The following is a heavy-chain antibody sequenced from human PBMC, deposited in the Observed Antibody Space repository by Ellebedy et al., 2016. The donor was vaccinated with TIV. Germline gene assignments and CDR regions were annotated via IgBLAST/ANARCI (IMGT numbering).Heavy chain of an antibody. D-gene: IGHD2-8*01. CDR1: GFTFSTYS. J-gene: IGHJ6*02. CDR2: ISSSSSFI. Sequence: GGSLRLXXAASGFTFSTYSMNWVRQAPGKGLEWVSSISSSSSFIYYADSVKGRFTISRDNAKNSLYLQMNSLRAEDTAVYYCVRVYGYYYGMDVWGQGTTVTVSS. V-gene: IGHV3-21*01. CDR3: VRVYGYYYGMDV.